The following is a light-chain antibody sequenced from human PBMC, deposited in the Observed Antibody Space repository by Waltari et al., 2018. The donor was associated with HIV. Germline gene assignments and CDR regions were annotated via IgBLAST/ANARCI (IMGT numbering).Light chain of an antibody. CDR1: QGISSA. CDR2: DAS. CDR3: QQYNDWPLT. Sequence: AIQLTQSPSSLSACVGDRVTITCRASQGISSALAWYQQKPGKAPKVLIYDASKLKSGVPSRFSGSGSGTDFSLTVSSLQPEDFVTYYCQQYNDWPLTFGGGTKVDIK. J-gene: IGKJ4*01. V-gene: IGKV1D-13*01.